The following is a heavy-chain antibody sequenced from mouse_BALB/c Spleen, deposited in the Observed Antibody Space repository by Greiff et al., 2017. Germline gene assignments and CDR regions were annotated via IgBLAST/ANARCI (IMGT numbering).Heavy chain of an antibody. J-gene: IGHJ2*01. CDR3: ARNWEGGFDY. CDR2: ISNGGGST. V-gene: IGHV5-12-2*01. CDR1: GFTFSSYT. Sequence: EVKVVESGGGLVQPGGSLKLSCAASGFTFSSYTMSWVRQTPEKRLEWVAYISNGGGSTYYPDTVKGRFTISRDNAKNTLYLQMSSLKSEDTAMYYCARNWEGGFDYWGQGTTLTVAS. D-gene: IGHD4-1*01.